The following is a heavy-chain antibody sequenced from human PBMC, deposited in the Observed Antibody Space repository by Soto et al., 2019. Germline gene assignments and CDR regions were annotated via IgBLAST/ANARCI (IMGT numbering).Heavy chain of an antibody. V-gene: IGHV3-23*01. Sequence: GGSLRLSCAASGFTFSSYAMSWVRQAPGKGLEWVSGISGSGGSTYYADSVKSRFTISRDNSKNTLYLQMNSLRAEDTALYYCAKEYYYDSSGSPNDYWVQGTLVTVSS. CDR2: ISGSGGST. D-gene: IGHD3-22*01. CDR1: GFTFSSYA. CDR3: AKEYYYDSSGSPNDY. J-gene: IGHJ4*02.